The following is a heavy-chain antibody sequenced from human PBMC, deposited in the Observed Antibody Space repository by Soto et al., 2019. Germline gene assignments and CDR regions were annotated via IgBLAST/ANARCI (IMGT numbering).Heavy chain of an antibody. CDR1: GFTFSSYA. D-gene: IGHD3-10*01. CDR2: ISGSGGST. Sequence: EVQLLESGGGLVQPGGSLRLSCAASGFTFSSYAMSWVHQAPGKGLEWVSAISGSGGSTYYADSVKGRFTISRDNSKNTLYLQMNCLRAEDTAVYYCAQNYCSVSYTAYYYYYMDVWGKGTTVTVSS. V-gene: IGHV3-23*01. CDR3: AQNYCSVSYTAYYYYYMDV. J-gene: IGHJ6*03.